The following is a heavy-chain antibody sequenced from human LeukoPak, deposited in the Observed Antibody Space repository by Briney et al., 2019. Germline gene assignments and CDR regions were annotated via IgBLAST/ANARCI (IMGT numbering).Heavy chain of an antibody. CDR2: IIPIFGTA. CDR1: GGTFSSYA. V-gene: IGHV1-69*05. J-gene: IGHJ4*02. D-gene: IGHD3-22*01. Sequence: SVKVSCKASGGTFSSYAISWVRQAPGQGLEWMGGIIPIFGTANYAQKFQGRVTITTDESTSTAYMELSSLRSEDTAVYYCARVLAFITMIVVVITGARGQGALVTVSS. CDR3: ARVLAFITMIVVVITGA.